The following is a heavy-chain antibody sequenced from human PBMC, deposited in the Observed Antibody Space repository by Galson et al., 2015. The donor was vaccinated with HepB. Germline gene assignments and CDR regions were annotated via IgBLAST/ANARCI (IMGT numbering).Heavy chain of an antibody. V-gene: IGHV3-21*01. CDR3: APWGYGVDDAFDI. J-gene: IGHJ3*02. CDR1: GFTFNSYS. CDR2: ISSSSSYI. Sequence: SLRLSCAASGFTFNSYSMHWARQAPGKGLEWVSSISSSSSYIYYADSVKGRFTISRDNAKNSLYLQMNSLRAEDTAVYYCAPWGYGVDDAFDIWGQGTMVTVSS. D-gene: IGHD5-12*01.